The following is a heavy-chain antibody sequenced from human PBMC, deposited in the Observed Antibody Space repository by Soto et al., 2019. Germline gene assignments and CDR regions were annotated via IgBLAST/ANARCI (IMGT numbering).Heavy chain of an antibody. CDR1: GDSFTGYW. D-gene: IGHD4-4*01. J-gene: IGHJ6*02. CDR3: SRHISNFPNYHYAMGV. V-gene: IGHV5-10-1*01. CDR2: IDPSDSYT. Sequence: GAPQRISCNVAGDSFTGYWSSWVRQMPGKGLEWMGRIDPSDSYTNYGPSFQGHVTITVDKSTSTAYLQWNTLKASDTAMYYCSRHISNFPNYHYAMGVWGQGPTVTVSS.